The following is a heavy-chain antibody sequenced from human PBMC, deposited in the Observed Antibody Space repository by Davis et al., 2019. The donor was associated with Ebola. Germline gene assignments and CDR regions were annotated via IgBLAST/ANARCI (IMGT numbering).Heavy chain of an antibody. CDR3: ARLETVAGLDY. CDR1: GYSIGSGYY. J-gene: IGHJ4*02. CDR2: IYLTGKT. Sequence: SETLSLTCTVSGYSIGSGYYWGWIRQPPGKGLEWIGSIYLTGKTYYNPSLKSRITISVDTSKNQFSLKLSSVTAADTAVYYCARLETVAGLDYWGQGTLVTVSS. V-gene: IGHV4-38-2*02. D-gene: IGHD6-19*01.